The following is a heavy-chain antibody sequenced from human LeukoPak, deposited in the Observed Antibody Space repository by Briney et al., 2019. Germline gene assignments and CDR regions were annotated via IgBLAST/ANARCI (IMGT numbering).Heavy chain of an antibody. D-gene: IGHD4-23*01. CDR2: ISGGGGTT. CDR1: GFTFSNYA. V-gene: IGHV3-23*01. J-gene: IGHJ4*02. Sequence: GGSLRLSCAASGFTFSNYAMSWVRQAPGKGLEWVSSISGGGGTTYYADSVKGRFTISRDNSKNTLSLQMNSLRAEDTAVYYCARDEESLTTVAPDYWGQGTLVTVSS. CDR3: ARDEESLTTVAPDY.